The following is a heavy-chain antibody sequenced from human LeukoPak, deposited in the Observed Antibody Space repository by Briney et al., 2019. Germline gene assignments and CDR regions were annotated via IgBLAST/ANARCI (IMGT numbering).Heavy chain of an antibody. CDR3: ARAGEQLVFAY. J-gene: IGHJ4*02. CDR2: INAGNGNT. D-gene: IGHD6-13*01. V-gene: IGHV1-3*01. Sequence: ASVKVSCKASGYTFTSYAMHWVLQAPGQRLEWMGWINAGNGNTKYSQKFQGRVTITRDTSASTAYMELSSLRSEDTAVYYCARAGEQLVFAYWGQGTLVTVSS. CDR1: GYTFTSYA.